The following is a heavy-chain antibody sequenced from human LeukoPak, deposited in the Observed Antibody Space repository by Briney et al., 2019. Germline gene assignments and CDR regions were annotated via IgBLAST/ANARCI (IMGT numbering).Heavy chain of an antibody. CDR3: ARDGYSSYYYYMDV. J-gene: IGHJ6*03. D-gene: IGHD5-24*01. V-gene: IGHV3-66*02. CDR1: GFTVSSNY. Sequence: PGGSLRLSCAASGFTVSSNYMSWVRQAPGKGLEWVSVIYSGGSTYYADSVKGRFTISRDNSKNTLYLQMNSLRAEDTAVYYCARDGYSSYYYYMDVWGKGTTVTVSS. CDR2: IYSGGST.